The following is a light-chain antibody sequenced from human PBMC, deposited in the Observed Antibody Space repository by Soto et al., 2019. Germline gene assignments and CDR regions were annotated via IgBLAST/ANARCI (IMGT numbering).Light chain of an antibody. CDR1: QRVSSN. CDR3: HQRQSWPRT. Sequence: IVMKKSPAPMSVSPGERATLSCRASQRVSSNLARYQQNPGQAPRLLIYEALNRATGIPARFSGSGAGTDFTLTSSSLEPEDFAVYYCHQRQSWPRTFGQGTKVDI. CDR2: EAL. V-gene: IGKV3-11*01. J-gene: IGKJ1*01.